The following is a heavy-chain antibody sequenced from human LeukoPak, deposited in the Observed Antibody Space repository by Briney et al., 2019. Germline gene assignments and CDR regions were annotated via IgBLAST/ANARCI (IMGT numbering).Heavy chain of an antibody. V-gene: IGHV3-33*01. D-gene: IGHD3-22*01. J-gene: IGHJ4*02. CDR1: GFTFSSYG. Sequence: PGGSLRLSCAASGFTFSSYGMHWVRHAPGKGLEWVAVIWYDGSNKYYADSVKGRFTISRDNSKNTLYLQMNSLRAEDTAVYYCARPRDSSGYRYYFDYWGQGTLVTVSS. CDR3: ARPRDSSGYRYYFDY. CDR2: IWYDGSNK.